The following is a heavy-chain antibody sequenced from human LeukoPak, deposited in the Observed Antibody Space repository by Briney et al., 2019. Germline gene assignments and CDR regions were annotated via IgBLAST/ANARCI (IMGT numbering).Heavy chain of an antibody. Sequence: GGSLRLSCAASGFTFSSYAMHWVRQAPGKGLEWVAVISYDGSNKYYADSVKGRFTISRDNSKNTLYLQMNSLRAEDTAVYYCARDIGRGSDARDYWGQGTLVTVSS. J-gene: IGHJ4*02. CDR1: GFTFSSYA. D-gene: IGHD1-26*01. CDR3: ARDIGRGSDARDY. CDR2: ISYDGSNK. V-gene: IGHV3-30-3*01.